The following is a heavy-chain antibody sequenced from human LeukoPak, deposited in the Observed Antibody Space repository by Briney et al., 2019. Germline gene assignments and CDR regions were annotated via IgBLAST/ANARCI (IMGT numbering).Heavy chain of an antibody. CDR1: GGSISSGGYS. CDR3: ARQLLWFGELSNWFDP. CDR2: IYYSGST. Sequence: SQTLSLTCAVSGGSISSGGYSWSWIRQPPGKGLEWIGSIYYSGSTYYNPSLKSRVTISVDTSKNQFSLKLSSVTAADTAVYYCARQLLWFGELSNWFDPWGQGTLVTVSS. D-gene: IGHD3-10*01. J-gene: IGHJ5*02. V-gene: IGHV4-30-2*03.